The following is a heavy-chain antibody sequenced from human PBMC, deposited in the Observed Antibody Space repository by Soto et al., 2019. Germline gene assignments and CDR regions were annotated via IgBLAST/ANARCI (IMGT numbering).Heavy chain of an antibody. CDR1: GYTFTSYG. D-gene: IGHD1-26*01. V-gene: IGHV1-18*04. Sequence: QVQLVQSGAEVKKPGASVKVSCKASGYTFTSYGISWVRQAPGQGLEWMGWISAYNGNTNYAQKLQGRVTMTTDTSTSTAYMELRSLRSDDTAVYYCARDHSGSYYGPNKYYFDYWGQGTLVTVSS. J-gene: IGHJ4*02. CDR3: ARDHSGSYYGPNKYYFDY. CDR2: ISAYNGNT.